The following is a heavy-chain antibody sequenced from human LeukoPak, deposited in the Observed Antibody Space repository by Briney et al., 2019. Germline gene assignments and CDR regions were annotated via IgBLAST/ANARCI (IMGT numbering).Heavy chain of an antibody. CDR2: ISSSSSYI. CDR1: GFTFSSYS. V-gene: IGHV3-21*01. CDR3: VRGRTYSSAWPATFDC. Sequence: GGSLRLSCAASGFTFSSYSMNWVRQAPGKGLEWVSSISSSSSYIYYADSVKGRFTISRDNAKNSLYLQMNSLGVEDTAVYYCVRGRTYSSAWPATFDCWGQGTLVTVSS. J-gene: IGHJ4*02. D-gene: IGHD6-19*01.